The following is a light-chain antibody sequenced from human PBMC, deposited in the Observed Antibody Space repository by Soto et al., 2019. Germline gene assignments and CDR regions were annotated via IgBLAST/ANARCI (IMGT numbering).Light chain of an antibody. V-gene: IGKV2-30*01. CDR3: MQGTHWPPWT. CDR1: LSLVYSDGNTF. CDR2: RVS. J-gene: IGKJ1*01. Sequence: DVVMTQSPLSLAVTLGQPATISCRSSLSLVYSDGNTFLHWFQQRPGQSPRRLIYRVSNRESGVPDRFSGSGSGTDFTLQISRVEAEDVGVYYCMQGTHWPPWTFGQGTKVEIK.